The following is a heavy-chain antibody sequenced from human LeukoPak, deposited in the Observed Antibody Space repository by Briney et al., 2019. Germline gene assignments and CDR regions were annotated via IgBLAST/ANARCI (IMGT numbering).Heavy chain of an antibody. V-gene: IGHV1-18*01. CDR1: GYTFTSYG. J-gene: IGHJ4*02. CDR2: ISAYNGDT. Sequence: GASVKVSCKASGYTFTSYGFSWVRQAPGRGLEWMGWISAYNGDTNYAQKLQGRVTMTTDTSTSTAYMELRSLRSDDTVVYYCARDSVAMSTIRDFGYWGQGTLVTVSS. D-gene: IGHD5-24*01. CDR3: ARDSVAMSTIRDFGY.